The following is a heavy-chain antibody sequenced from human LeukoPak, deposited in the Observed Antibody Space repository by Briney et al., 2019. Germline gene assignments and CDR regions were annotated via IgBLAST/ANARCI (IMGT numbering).Heavy chain of an antibody. CDR3: AKISSGYGAFDI. D-gene: IGHD3-22*01. Sequence: GGSLRLSCVVSGFNFNNYWMSWVRQAPGKGLEWVSAISGSGGSTYYADSVKGRFTISRGNSKNTLYLQMNSLRAEDTAVYYCAKISSGYGAFDIWGQGTMVTVSS. CDR1: GFNFNNYW. CDR2: ISGSGGST. V-gene: IGHV3-23*01. J-gene: IGHJ3*02.